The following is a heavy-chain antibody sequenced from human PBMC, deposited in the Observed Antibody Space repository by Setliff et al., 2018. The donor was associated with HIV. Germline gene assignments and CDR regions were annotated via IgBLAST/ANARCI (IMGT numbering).Heavy chain of an antibody. CDR1: GGSISSHY. D-gene: IGHD2-21*02. J-gene: IGHJ3*02. CDR2: IYYSGST. V-gene: IGHV4-59*11. CDR3: ARGEACGGDCHYAFEM. Sequence: SETLSLTCTVSGGSISSHYWSWIRQPPGKGLEWIGSIYYSGSTNYNPSLKSRVTISVDTSKNQFSLKLNSVTAAVTAVYYCARGEACGGDCHYAFEMWGQGTMVTVSS.